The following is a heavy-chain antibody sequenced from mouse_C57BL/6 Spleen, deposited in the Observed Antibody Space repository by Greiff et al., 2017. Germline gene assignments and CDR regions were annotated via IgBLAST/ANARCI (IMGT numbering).Heavy chain of an antibody. V-gene: IGHV1-82*01. CDR1: GYAFSSSW. Sequence: QVQLQQSGPELVKPGASVKISCKASGYAFSSSWMNWVKQRPGKGLEWIGRIYPGDGDTKYNGKFKGKATLTADKSSSTAYMQLSSLTSEDSAVYFCARGDYYGNDVWGTGTTVTVSS. D-gene: IGHD1-1*01. CDR2: IYPGDGDT. J-gene: IGHJ1*03. CDR3: ARGDYYGNDV.